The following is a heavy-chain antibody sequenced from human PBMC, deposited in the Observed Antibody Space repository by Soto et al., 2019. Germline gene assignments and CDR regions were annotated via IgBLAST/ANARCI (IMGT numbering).Heavy chain of an antibody. J-gene: IGHJ4*02. CDR2: MSYDGRDK. CDR1: GFTFISYG. CDR3: AKARSGSWHEGYYFDN. D-gene: IGHD2-15*01. Sequence: QVQLVESGGGVVQPGRSLRLSCAASGFTFISYGMHWVRQAPGKGLEWLAVMSYDGRDKYYADPVRGRFTISRDNSKNTVYLQLNSLRVEDTAVYYCAKARSGSWHEGYYFDNWGQGTLVTVSS. V-gene: IGHV3-30*18.